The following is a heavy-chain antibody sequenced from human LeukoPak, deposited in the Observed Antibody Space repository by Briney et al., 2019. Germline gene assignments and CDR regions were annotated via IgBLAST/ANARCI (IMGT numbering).Heavy chain of an antibody. J-gene: IGHJ4*02. CDR1: GFTFSSYW. CDR2: INSDGSST. CDR3: ARERTTIVSGTTIGAY. D-gene: IGHD2/OR15-2a*01. V-gene: IGHV3-74*01. Sequence: GGSLRLSCAASGFTFSSYWMHWVRQAPGKGLVWVSRINSDGSSTSYADSVKGRFTISRDNAKNSLFLQMNSLTADDTAVYYCARERTTIVSGTTIGAYWGQGTLVTVSS.